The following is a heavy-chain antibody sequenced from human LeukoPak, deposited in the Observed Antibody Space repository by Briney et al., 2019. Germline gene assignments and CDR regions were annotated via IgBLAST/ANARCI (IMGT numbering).Heavy chain of an antibody. CDR2: IYTGGNT. J-gene: IGHJ4*02. V-gene: IGHV3-23*05. D-gene: IGHD3-22*01. CDR3: ARGDDSGYYDYFDY. Sequence: GGSLRLSCAASGFTFSNYAMSWVRQAPGKGLEWVSTIYTGGNTYYAASVKGRFTISRDFSKNTVFLHMNSLRAEDTAMYYCARGDDSGYYDYFDYWGQGALVTVSS. CDR1: GFTFSNYA.